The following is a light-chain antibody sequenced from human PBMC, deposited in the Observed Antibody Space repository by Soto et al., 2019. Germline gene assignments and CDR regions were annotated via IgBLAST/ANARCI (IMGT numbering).Light chain of an antibody. CDR3: QQYNNWPIT. CDR2: GAS. CDR1: QNILSN. Sequence: EIVMTQSPATLSVSPGERATLSCRASQNILSNLAWYQQKPGQAPRLLIYGASTRATGIPARFSGSGSGTELPLTISSLQSEDFEIYYCQQYNNWPITFGQGTRLEIK. J-gene: IGKJ5*01. V-gene: IGKV3-15*01.